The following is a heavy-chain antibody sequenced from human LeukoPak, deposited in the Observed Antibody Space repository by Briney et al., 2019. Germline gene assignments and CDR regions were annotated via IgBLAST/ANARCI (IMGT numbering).Heavy chain of an antibody. CDR2: IYTSGST. CDR3: ARASSGSYYYFDY. J-gene: IGHJ4*02. V-gene: IGHV4-4*07. CDR1: GGSISSCS. Sequence: SETLSLTCTVSGGSISSCSWNWIRQPAGKGLEWIGRIYTSGSTNYNPSLKSRVTMSVDTSKNQFSLKLSSVTAADTAIYYCARASSGSYYYFDYWGQGTLVTVSS. D-gene: IGHD3-22*01.